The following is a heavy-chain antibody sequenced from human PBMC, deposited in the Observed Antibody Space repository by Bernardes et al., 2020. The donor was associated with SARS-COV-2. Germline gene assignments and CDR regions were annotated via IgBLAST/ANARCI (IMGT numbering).Heavy chain of an antibody. Sequence: GGSLRLSCVASGFRFGVHAIHWVRQAPGKGLEWVARISGSGDVTYYGDSVKGRFTFSRDNFKNTMYMQMSSLKVEDSAVYFCARDAVAYCGGDCRNLDPWGQGTLVTVSS. V-gene: IGHV3-23*01. CDR1: GFRFGVHA. D-gene: IGHD2-21*02. J-gene: IGHJ5*02. CDR3: ARDAVAYCGGDCRNLDP. CDR2: ISGSGDVT.